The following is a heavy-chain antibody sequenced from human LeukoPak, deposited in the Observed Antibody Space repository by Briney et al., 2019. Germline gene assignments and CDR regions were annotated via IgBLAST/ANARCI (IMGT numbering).Heavy chain of an antibody. D-gene: IGHD2-21*02. V-gene: IGHV3-33*01. Sequence: GGSLRLSCAASGFTFRNYVMLWVCQAPGQGLGLVAPIWFDGTNKYYADSVKGRFPISRDDPKNTLYLQMNSLRVEHTAVYSCAREGDCGGGCHDYWGQGTLVTVSP. CDR3: AREGDCGGGCHDY. J-gene: IGHJ4*02. CDR1: GFTFRNYV. CDR2: IWFDGTNK.